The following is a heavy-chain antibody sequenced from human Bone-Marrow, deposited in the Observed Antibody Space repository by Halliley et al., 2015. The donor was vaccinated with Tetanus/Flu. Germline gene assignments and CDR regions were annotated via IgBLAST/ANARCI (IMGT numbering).Heavy chain of an antibody. D-gene: IGHD1-26*01. V-gene: IGHV3-48*03. J-gene: IGHJ4*02. CDR1: GFTFSNHE. Sequence: SLRLSCATSGFTFSNHEMNWVRQAPGKGLEWLSYISASGYTIYYADYVKGRFTTSRDNAKNSLYLQTDSLRDEDTALYYCARVKVGATTDSWGQGTLVPVSS. CDR3: ARVKVGATTDS. CDR2: ISASGYTI.